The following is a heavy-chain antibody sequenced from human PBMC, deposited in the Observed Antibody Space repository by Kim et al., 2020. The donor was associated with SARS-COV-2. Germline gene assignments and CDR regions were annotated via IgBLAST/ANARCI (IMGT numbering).Heavy chain of an antibody. CDR2: INPSGGST. CDR3: ARELSRFVGVWGIEGAYPLSNGMDV. J-gene: IGHJ6*02. V-gene: IGHV1-46*01. CDR1: GYTFTSYY. Sequence: ASVKVSCKASGYTFTSYYMHWVRQAPGQGLEWMGIINPSGGSTSYAQKFQGRVTMTRDTSTSTVYMQLSSLRSEDTAVYYCARELSRFVGVWGIEGAYPLSNGMDVWGQGTTVTVSS. D-gene: IGHD1-26*01.